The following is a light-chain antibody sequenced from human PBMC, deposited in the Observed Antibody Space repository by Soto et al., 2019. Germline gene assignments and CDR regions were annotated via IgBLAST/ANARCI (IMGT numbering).Light chain of an antibody. CDR3: AAWDDSLEGMV. Sequence: QSVLTQPPSASGTPGQRVTISCSGTTSNIGSNTVNWYQQLPGTAPKLLIYYNNQRPSGVPDRLSGSKSGTSASLAISGLPSEYEALYYCAAWDDSLEGMVFGGGTKLTVL. CDR1: TSNIGSNT. CDR2: YNN. J-gene: IGLJ3*02. V-gene: IGLV1-44*01.